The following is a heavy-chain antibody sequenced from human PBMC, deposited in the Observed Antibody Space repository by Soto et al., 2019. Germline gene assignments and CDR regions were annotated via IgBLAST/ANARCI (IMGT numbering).Heavy chain of an antibody. J-gene: IGHJ4*01. Sequence: EVVLLESGGGLAQPGGSLRLSCVASGFTFSKYAMYWVRQAPGKGLEWVATISGTAVSTDYADSVKGRFTISRDNSKNTVSLQMDNLRVEDTATYFCVNWNDEDVDWGQGTLVAVSS. CDR1: GFTFSKYA. D-gene: IGHD1-1*01. V-gene: IGHV3-23*01. CDR3: VNWNDEDVD. CDR2: ISGTAVST.